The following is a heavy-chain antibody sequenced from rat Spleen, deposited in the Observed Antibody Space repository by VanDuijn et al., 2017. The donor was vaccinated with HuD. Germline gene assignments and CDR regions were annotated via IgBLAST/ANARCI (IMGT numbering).Heavy chain of an antibody. D-gene: IGHD1-1*01. J-gene: IGHJ3*01. Sequence: EVQLQESGPGLVKPSQSLSLTCSVTAYSITSSYRWNWIRKFPGNKLEWMGYINNAGSTNYNPSLKSQISISRDTSKNQFFLQVDSVTTEDTATYYCARSDGTHYYLPFADWGQGTLVTVSS. CDR3: ARSDGTHYYLPFAD. CDR1: AYSITSSYR. V-gene: IGHV3-3*01. CDR2: INNAGST.